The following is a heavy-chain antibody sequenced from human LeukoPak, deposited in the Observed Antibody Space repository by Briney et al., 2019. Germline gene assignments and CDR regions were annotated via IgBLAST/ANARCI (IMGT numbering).Heavy chain of an antibody. D-gene: IGHD6-6*01. CDR2: INHSGST. CDR1: GGSFSGYY. CDR3: ARGRRGPRSSSPYYCYMDV. V-gene: IGHV4-34*01. Sequence: SETLSLTCAVYGGSFSGYYWSWIRQPPGKGLEWIGEINHSGSTNYNPSLKSRVTISVDTSKNQFSLKLSSVTAADTAVYYCARGRRGPRSSSPYYCYMDVWGKGTTVTVSS. J-gene: IGHJ6*03.